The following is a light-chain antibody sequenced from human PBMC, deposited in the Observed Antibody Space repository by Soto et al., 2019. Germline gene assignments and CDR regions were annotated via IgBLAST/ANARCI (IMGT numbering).Light chain of an antibody. CDR1: SSNIGSNA. CDR3: QSYDSSLRVYVV. CDR2: GNN. J-gene: IGLJ2*01. Sequence: QSVLTQPPSASGTPGQRVTISCSGSSSNIGSNAVNWYQQLPGTAPKLLIHGNNDRPSGVSDRFSASKSGTSASLAITGLQAEDEADYYCQSYDSSLRVYVVFGGGTKLTVL. V-gene: IGLV1-44*01.